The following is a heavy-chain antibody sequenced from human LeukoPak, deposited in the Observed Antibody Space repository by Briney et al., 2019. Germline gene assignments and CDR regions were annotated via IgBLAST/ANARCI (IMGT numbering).Heavy chain of an antibody. V-gene: IGHV3-23*01. CDR1: GFTFSSYG. Sequence: GGSLRLSCAASGFTFSSYGMSWVRQAPGKGLEWVSAISGSGGSTYYADSVKGRFTISRDNSKNTLYLQMNSLRAEDTAVYYCAKGYYGSGSYYFDYWGQGTLVTVSS. D-gene: IGHD3-10*01. CDR2: ISGSGGST. CDR3: AKGYYGSGSYYFDY. J-gene: IGHJ4*02.